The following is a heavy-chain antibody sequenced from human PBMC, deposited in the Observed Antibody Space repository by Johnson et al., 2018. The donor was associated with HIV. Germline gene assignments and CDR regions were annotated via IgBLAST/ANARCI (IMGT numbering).Heavy chain of an antibody. CDR2: IKQDGSEK. CDR1: RITFSRYW. V-gene: IGHV3-7*01. CDR3: ARNEYSNYGGRDAFDI. Sequence: VQLVESGGGLVQPGGSLRLSCAASRITFSRYWMTWVRQAPGKGLEWVANIKQDGSEKYYVDSVKGRFTISRDNAKNSLYLQMNGLRAEDTAVYYCARNEYSNYGGRDAFDIWGQGTMVTVPS. D-gene: IGHD4-11*01. J-gene: IGHJ3*02.